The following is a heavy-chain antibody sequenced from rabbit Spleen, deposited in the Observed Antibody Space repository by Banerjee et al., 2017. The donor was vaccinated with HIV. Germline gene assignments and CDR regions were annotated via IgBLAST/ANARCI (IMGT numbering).Heavy chain of an antibody. V-gene: IGHV1S43*01. CDR2: IYTTSGTS. Sequence: QQQLEESGGGLVKPGGTLTLTCKASGIDFSTYYYMCWVRQAPGKGLELIACIYTTSGTSWYASWVNGRFTISRSTSLSTVDLKMTSLTAADTATYFCARGAYDSTTGYYDGYCFILWGPGTLVTVS. D-gene: IGHD1-1*01. CDR3: ARGAYDSTTGYYDGYCFIL. J-gene: IGHJ4*01. CDR1: GIDFSTYYY.